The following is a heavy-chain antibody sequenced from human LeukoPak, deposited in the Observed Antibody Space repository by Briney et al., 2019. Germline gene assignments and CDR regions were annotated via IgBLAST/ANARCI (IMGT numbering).Heavy chain of an antibody. CDR2: IGSSSSYI. J-gene: IGHJ6*03. V-gene: IGHV3-21*01. CDR3: AKGYGWEASYYYYYMDV. CDR1: GFTFSSYS. Sequence: GGSLRLSCAASGFTFSSYSMNWVRQAPGKGLEWVSSIGSSSSYIYYADSVKGRFTISRDNAKNSLYLHMSSLRAEDTAVYYCAKGYGWEASYYYYYMDVWGKGTTVAISS. D-gene: IGHD1-26*01.